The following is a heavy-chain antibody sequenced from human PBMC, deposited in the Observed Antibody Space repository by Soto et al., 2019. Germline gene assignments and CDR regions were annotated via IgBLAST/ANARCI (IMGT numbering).Heavy chain of an antibody. Sequence: SETLSLTCTVSGGSISSSSYYWGWIRQPPGKGLEWIGNIYYSGYTYYNPSLKSRVTISVDTSKNQFSLKLSSVTAADTAVYYCARENPYDSSGYYLDYWGQGTLVPVSS. J-gene: IGHJ4*02. CDR1: GGSISSSSYY. D-gene: IGHD3-22*01. V-gene: IGHV4-39*07. CDR2: IYYSGYT. CDR3: ARENPYDSSGYYLDY.